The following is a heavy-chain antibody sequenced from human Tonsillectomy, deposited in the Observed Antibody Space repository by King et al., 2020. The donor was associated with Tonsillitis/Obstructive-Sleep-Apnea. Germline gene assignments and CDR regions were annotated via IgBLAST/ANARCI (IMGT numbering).Heavy chain of an antibody. J-gene: IGHJ4*02. CDR3: ARVHSYCSCTSCRDY. CDR1: GYTFTSYG. Sequence: VQLVESGAEVKKPGASVKVSCKASGYTFTSYGISWVRQAPGQGLEWMGWISAYNGNTNYAQKLQGRVTMTTDTSTSTAYMELRSPRSDDTAVYYCARVHSYCSCTSCRDYGGQGTLVTVSS. CDR2: ISAYNGNT. V-gene: IGHV1-18*01. D-gene: IGHD2-2*01.